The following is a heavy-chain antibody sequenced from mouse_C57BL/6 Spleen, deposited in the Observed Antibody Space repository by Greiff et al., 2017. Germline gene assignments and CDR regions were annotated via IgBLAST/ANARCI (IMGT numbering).Heavy chain of an antibody. CDR1: GYTFTSYT. Sequence: QVKLQQSGAELARPGASVKMSCKASGYTFTSYTMHWVKQRPGKGLEWIGYINPSSGYTKYNQKFKDKATLTADKSSSTAYMQLSSLTAEDSAVYYCARYDYGSRGGYAMDYWGQGTSGTVSS. CDR2: INPSSGYT. J-gene: IGHJ4*01. V-gene: IGHV1-4*01. D-gene: IGHD1-1*01. CDR3: ARYDYGSRGGYAMDY.